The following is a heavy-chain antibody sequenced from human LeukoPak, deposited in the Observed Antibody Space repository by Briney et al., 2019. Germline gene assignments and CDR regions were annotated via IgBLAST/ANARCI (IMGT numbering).Heavy chain of an antibody. V-gene: IGHV3-30*02. J-gene: IGHJ1*01. D-gene: IGHD6-6*01. CDR1: GFIFDDYT. CDR2: IRYDGSNK. Sequence: GGSLRLSCVASGFIFDDYTMHWVRQAPGKGLEWVAFIRYDGSNKYYADSVKGRFTISRDNSKNTLYLQMNSLRAEDTAVYYCAKDYEEQLAFFQHWGQGTLVTVSS. CDR3: AKDYEEQLAFFQH.